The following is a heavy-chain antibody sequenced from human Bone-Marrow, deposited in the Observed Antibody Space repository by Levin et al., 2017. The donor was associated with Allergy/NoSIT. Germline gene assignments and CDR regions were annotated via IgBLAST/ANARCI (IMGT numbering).Heavy chain of an antibody. V-gene: IGHV4-59*01. Sequence: SQTLSLTCTVSGASISSFYWSWIRQSPGKGLEWIGYSHYSESTDYNPSLKSRVTISVGTSKNQFFLTLRSVTEADTAVYYCTRGSTGAFGPWGQGTLVTVSS. J-gene: IGHJ5*02. CDR3: TRGSTGAFGP. D-gene: IGHD1-26*01. CDR2: SHYSEST. CDR1: GASISSFY.